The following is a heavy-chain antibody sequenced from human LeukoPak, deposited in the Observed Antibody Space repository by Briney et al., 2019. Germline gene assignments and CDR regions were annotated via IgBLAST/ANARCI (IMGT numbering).Heavy chain of an antibody. D-gene: IGHD6-19*01. V-gene: IGHV3-30*18. J-gene: IGHJ4*02. CDR2: MSYDGSNK. CDR3: AKLAETGYISGWYDY. CDR1: GFTFTSYG. Sequence: GGSLRLSCAASGFTFTSYGMHWVRQAPGKGPEWVAVMSYDGSNKYYADSVKGRFTISRDNSKNTLYLQMNSLRAEDTAVYYCAKLAETGYISGWYDYWGQGTLVTVSS.